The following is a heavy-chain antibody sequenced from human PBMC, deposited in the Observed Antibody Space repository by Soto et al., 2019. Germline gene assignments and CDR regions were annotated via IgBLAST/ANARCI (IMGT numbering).Heavy chain of an antibody. CDR2: IHYTGST. CDR3: ARGGWSLDY. CDR1: GGSIISHD. Sequence: SETLSLTCLVSGGSIISHDLSWIRQPPGKGLEWIGYIHYTGSTDYNPSLKSRLTISVDTSKNQFSLKVSSVTAADTAVYYCARGGWSLDYWGQGTMVTVSS. J-gene: IGHJ4*02. D-gene: IGHD2-15*01. V-gene: IGHV4-59*11.